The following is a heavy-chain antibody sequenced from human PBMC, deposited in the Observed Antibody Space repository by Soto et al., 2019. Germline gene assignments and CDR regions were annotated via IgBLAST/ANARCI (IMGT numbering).Heavy chain of an antibody. D-gene: IGHD2-15*01. CDR1: GLTCGSHC. J-gene: IGHJ4*02. V-gene: IGHV3-7*01. CDR2: IKQDGSEK. Sequence: GGSLRLSCAASGLTCGSHCMNWVRQAPGKGLEWVANIKQDGSEKYYVDSVKGRFTISRDNAKSSLYLQMNSLRAGDTAVYYCARDRGYCSGGTCYSVLDYWGQGTVVTVSS. CDR3: ARDRGYCSGGTCYSVLDY.